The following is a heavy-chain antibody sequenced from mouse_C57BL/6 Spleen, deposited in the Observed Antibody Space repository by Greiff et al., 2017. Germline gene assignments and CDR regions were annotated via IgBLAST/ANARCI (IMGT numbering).Heavy chain of an antibody. CDR2: INPNNGGT. CDR3: ARERDLLRYFDV. Sequence: VQLQQSGPELVKPGASVKISCKASGYTFTDYYMNWVKQSHGKSLEWIGDINPNNGGTSYNQKFKGKATLTVDKSSSTAYMELRSLTSEDSAVYYCARERDLLRYFDVWGTGTTVTVSS. J-gene: IGHJ1*03. CDR1: GYTFTDYY. V-gene: IGHV1-26*01. D-gene: IGHD2-1*01.